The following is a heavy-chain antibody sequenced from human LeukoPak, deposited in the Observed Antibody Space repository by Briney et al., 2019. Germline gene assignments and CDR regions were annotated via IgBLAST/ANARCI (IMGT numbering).Heavy chain of an antibody. D-gene: IGHD6-13*01. Sequence: PSETLSLTCTISGGSISSGYYWSWIRQPPGKGLEWIGEINHSGSTNYNPSLKSRVTISVDTSKNQFSLKLSSVTAADTAVYYCARLAAAGTGGVDYWGQGTLVTVSS. CDR2: INHSGST. CDR3: ARLAAAGTGGVDY. J-gene: IGHJ4*02. V-gene: IGHV4-34*01. CDR1: GGSISSGYY.